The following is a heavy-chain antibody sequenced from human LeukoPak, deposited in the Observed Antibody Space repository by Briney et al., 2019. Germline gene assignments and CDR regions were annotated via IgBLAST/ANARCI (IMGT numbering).Heavy chain of an antibody. CDR3: ARVGIEGQHAFDI. CDR2: INPNSGGT. J-gene: IGHJ3*02. V-gene: IGHV1-2*02. CDR1: GYTFTGYY. D-gene: IGHD5-12*01. Sequence: ASVKVSCKASGYTFTGYYLHWVRQAPGQGLEWMGWINPNSGGTNYAQKSQGRVTMTRDTSISTAYMELSRLRSDDTAIYYCARVGIEGQHAFDIWGQGTMVTVS.